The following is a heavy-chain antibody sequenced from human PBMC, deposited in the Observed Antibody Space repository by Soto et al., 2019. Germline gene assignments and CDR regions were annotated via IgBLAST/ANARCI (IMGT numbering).Heavy chain of an antibody. CDR1: GFTFSSYG. J-gene: IGHJ4*02. D-gene: IGHD5-18*01. CDR2: IWYDGSNK. CDR3: ARDSKRGYSYGYGDY. V-gene: IGHV3-33*01. Sequence: GGSLRLSCAASGFTFSSYGMHWVRQAPGKGLEWVAVIWYDGSNKYYADSVKGRFTISRDNSKNTLYLQMNSLRAEDTAVYYCARDSKRGYSYGYGDYWGQGTLVTVSS.